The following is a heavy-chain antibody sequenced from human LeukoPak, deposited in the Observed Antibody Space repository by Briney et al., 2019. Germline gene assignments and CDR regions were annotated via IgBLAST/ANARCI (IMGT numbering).Heavy chain of an antibody. Sequence: GGSLRLSCAASGFTFSHYAMSWVRQAPGKGLEWVSAISGGGGTTYYADSVKGRFTISRDNSKNTLYLQMNGLRAEDTAVYYCAKDYYDSSGYYYVYYFDYWGQGTLVTVSS. CDR2: ISGGGGTT. D-gene: IGHD3-22*01. J-gene: IGHJ4*02. V-gene: IGHV3-23*01. CDR3: AKDYYDSSGYYYVYYFDY. CDR1: GFTFSHYA.